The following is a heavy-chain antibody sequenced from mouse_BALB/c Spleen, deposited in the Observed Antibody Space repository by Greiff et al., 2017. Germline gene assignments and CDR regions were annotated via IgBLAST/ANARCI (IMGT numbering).Heavy chain of an antibody. J-gene: IGHJ4*01. Sequence: EVQLQQSGAELVRPGALVKLSCKASGFNIKDYYMHWVKQRPEQGLEWIGWIDPENGNTIYDPKFQGKASITADTSSNTAYLQLSSLTSEDTAVYYCTMDYWGQGTSVTGSS. CDR2: IDPENGNT. CDR1: GFNIKDYY. CDR3: TMDY. V-gene: IGHV14-1*02.